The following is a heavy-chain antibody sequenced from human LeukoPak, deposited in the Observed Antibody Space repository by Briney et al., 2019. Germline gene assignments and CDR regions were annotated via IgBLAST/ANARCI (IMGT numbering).Heavy chain of an antibody. CDR2: INHSGST. J-gene: IGHJ4*02. CDR1: GESFCGYY. D-gene: IGHD5-24*01. CDR3: AREGSGRRDGYNYLAGDFDY. V-gene: IGHV4-34*01. Sequence: SETLSLTCAVYGESFCGYYWSWIREPPGEGLECGGEINHSGSTNYNPALKSRFTISVDTSKTQFSLQLNSLTPEDTAVYYCAREGSGRRDGYNYLAGDFDYWCEETLVTVSS.